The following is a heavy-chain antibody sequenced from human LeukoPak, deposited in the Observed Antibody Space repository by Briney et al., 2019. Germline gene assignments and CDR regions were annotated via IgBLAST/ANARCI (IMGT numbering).Heavy chain of an antibody. Sequence: PGGSLRLSCAASGFTFSSYSMNWVRQPPGKGLEWIGEINHSGSTNYNPSLKSRVTISVDTSKNQFSLKLSSVTAADTAVYYCARGLRLVLKFDYWGQGTLVTVSS. V-gene: IGHV4-34*01. D-gene: IGHD6-19*01. CDR2: INHSGST. CDR3: ARGLRLVLKFDY. J-gene: IGHJ4*02. CDR1: GFTFSSYS.